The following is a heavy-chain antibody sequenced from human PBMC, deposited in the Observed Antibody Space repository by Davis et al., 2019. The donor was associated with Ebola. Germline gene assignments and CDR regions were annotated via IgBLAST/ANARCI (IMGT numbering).Heavy chain of an antibody. V-gene: IGHV3-21*01. CDR3: ARSTINDDFWSRYYYYYMDV. J-gene: IGHJ6*03. Sequence: PGGSLRLSCAASGFTFSSYWMNWVRQAPGKGLEWVSSITSSSSYIYYTDSVKGRFTISRDNAKNSLYLQMNTLRAEDTAVYYCARSTINDDFWSRYYYYYMDVWGKGTTVTVSS. CDR2: ITSSSSYI. CDR1: GFTFSSYW. D-gene: IGHD3-3*01.